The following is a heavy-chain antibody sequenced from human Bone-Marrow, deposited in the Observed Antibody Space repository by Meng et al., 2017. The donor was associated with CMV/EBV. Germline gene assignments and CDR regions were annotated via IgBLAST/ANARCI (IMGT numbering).Heavy chain of an antibody. Sequence: ASVKVSCKASGYTFTGYYMHWVRQAPGQGLEWMGWINPNSGGTNYAQKFQGRVTMTRDTSISTAYMELSRLRSDDTAVYYCATGIVGATNGYGMDVWGQGTTVPVSS. CDR1: GYTFTGYY. J-gene: IGHJ6*02. D-gene: IGHD1-26*01. V-gene: IGHV1-2*02. CDR2: INPNSGGT. CDR3: ATGIVGATNGYGMDV.